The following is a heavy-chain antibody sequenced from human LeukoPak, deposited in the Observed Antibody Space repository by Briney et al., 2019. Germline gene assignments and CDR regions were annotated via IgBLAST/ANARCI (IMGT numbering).Heavy chain of an antibody. J-gene: IGHJ4*02. CDR3: VKDRGYGSLYYFDY. CDR1: GFTVSSNY. D-gene: IGHD6-25*01. CDR2: IYSGGST. Sequence: PGGSLRLSCAASGFTVSSNYMSWVRQAPGKGLEWVSVIYSGGSTYYADSVKGRFTISRDNSKNTLYLQMNSLRAEDTAVYYCVKDRGYGSLYYFDYWGQGTLVTVSS. V-gene: IGHV3-53*01.